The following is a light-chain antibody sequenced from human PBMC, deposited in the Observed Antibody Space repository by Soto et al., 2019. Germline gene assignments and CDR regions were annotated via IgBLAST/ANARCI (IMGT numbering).Light chain of an antibody. V-gene: IGKV3-15*01. J-gene: IGKJ1*01. CDR3: QHTLKWPPT. Sequence: EIILTQSPASLSVSPGERATLSCRASQSVNNNLAWYQQKPGQAPRLLIYGASTRATGIPGRFRGSGSGTEFTLTITSLQSEDFAVYFCQHTLKWPPTFGQGTRVEI. CDR2: GAS. CDR1: QSVNNN.